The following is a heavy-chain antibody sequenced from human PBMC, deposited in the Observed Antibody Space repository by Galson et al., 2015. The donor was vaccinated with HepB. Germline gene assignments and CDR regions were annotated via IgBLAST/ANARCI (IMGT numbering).Heavy chain of an antibody. J-gene: IGHJ4*02. Sequence: LRLSCAASGFTFSSYAMHWVRQAPGKGLEWVAVISYDGSNKYYADSVKGRFTISRDNSKNTLYLQMNSLRAEDTAVYYCARDRSRIAVAVSDYWGQGTLVTVSS. D-gene: IGHD6-19*01. CDR2: ISYDGSNK. CDR1: GFTFSSYA. V-gene: IGHV3-30*04. CDR3: ARDRSRIAVAVSDY.